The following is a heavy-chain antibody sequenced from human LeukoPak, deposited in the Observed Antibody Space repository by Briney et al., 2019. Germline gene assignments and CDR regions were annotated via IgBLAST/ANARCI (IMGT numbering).Heavy chain of an antibody. Sequence: ASVNVSCKASGGTFSSYAISWVRQAPGQGLEWMGGIIPIFGTANYAQKFQGRVTITTDESTSTAYMELSSLRSEDTAVYYCARDSGYCSSTSCSTNGYYYYMDVWGKGTTVTVSS. CDR1: GGTFSSYA. CDR3: ARDSGYCSSTSCSTNGYYYYMDV. V-gene: IGHV1-69*05. J-gene: IGHJ6*03. D-gene: IGHD2-2*01. CDR2: IIPIFGTA.